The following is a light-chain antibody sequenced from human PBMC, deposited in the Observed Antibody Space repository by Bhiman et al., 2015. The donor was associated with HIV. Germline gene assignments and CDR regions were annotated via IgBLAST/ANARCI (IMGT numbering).Light chain of an antibody. Sequence: QSALTQPASVSGSPGQSITISCTGTSSDVGGYNYVSWFQQHPGKAPKLMIYDVSNRPSGVSNRFSGSKSGNTASLTISGLQADDEADYYCSSYTTSNTLFGTGTKVTVL. V-gene: IGLV2-14*03. J-gene: IGLJ1*01. CDR1: SSDVGGYNY. CDR2: DVS. CDR3: SSYTTSNTL.